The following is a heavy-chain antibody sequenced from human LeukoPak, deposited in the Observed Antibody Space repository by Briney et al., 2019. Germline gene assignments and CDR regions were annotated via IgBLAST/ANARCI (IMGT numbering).Heavy chain of an antibody. V-gene: IGHV3-30*02. J-gene: IGHJ3*02. CDR2: IRYDGSNK. D-gene: IGHD2-2*01. CDR3: AKDRRYCSSTSCYDAYDAFDI. CDR1: GFTFSSYG. Sequence: GGSLRLSCAASGFTFSSYGMHWVRQAPGMGLEWMAFIRYDGSNKYYADSVKGRFTISSDNSKNTLYLQMNSLRAEDTAVYYCAKDRRYCSSTSCYDAYDAFDIWGQGTMVTVSS.